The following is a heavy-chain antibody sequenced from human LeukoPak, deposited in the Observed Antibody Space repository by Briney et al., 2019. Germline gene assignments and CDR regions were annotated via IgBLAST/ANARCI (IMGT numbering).Heavy chain of an antibody. Sequence: GRSLRLSCAASGFTFSSYGMHWVRQAPGKGLEWVAVIWYDGSNKYYADSVKGRSTISRDNSKNTLYLQMNSLRAEDTAVYYCAKALESSYYYDSSGTDYWGQGTLVTVSS. CDR2: IWYDGSNK. CDR1: GFTFSSYG. V-gene: IGHV3-33*06. CDR3: AKALESSYYYDSSGTDY. J-gene: IGHJ4*02. D-gene: IGHD3-22*01.